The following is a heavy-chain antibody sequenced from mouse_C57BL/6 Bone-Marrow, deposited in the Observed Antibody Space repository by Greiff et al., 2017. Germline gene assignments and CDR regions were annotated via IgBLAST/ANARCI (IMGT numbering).Heavy chain of an antibody. CDR1: GFNIKDYY. D-gene: IGHD1-1*01. CDR2: IDPEAGET. Sequence: VQLQQSGAELVKPGASVKLSCTASGFNIKDYYMHWVKQRTEQGLEWIGRIDPEAGETKYAPKFQGKATITADTSSNTAYLQLSSLTSEDTAVYYCASITTVVAKGYFDVWGTGTTVTVSS. V-gene: IGHV14-2*01. J-gene: IGHJ1*03. CDR3: ASITTVVAKGYFDV.